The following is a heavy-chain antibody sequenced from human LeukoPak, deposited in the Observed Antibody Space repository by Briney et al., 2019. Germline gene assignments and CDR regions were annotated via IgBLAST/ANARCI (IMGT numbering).Heavy chain of an antibody. CDR1: GFTFSGYG. J-gene: IGHJ4*02. D-gene: IGHD2-2*01. V-gene: IGHV3-30*18. CDR2: ISYDGSNK. Sequence: GGSLRLSCAASGFTFSGYGMHWVRQAPGKGLEWVAVISYDGSNKYCADSVKGRFTISRDNSKNTLYLQMNSLRAEDTAVYYCAKERVVPAATLDYWGQGTLVTVSS. CDR3: AKERVVPAATLDY.